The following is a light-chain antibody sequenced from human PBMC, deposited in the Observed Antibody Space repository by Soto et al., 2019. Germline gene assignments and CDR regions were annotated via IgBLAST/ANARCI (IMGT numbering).Light chain of an antibody. Sequence: STLSASVGDRVTITCRASQTISTLLAWYQQRPGKAPNLLIYKASSLESGVPSRFSGSGSGTEFTLTISSLQPDDFATYFCQQYSTYPWTFGQGTKVDIK. CDR1: QTISTL. V-gene: IGKV1-5*03. CDR3: QQYSTYPWT. J-gene: IGKJ1*01. CDR2: KAS.